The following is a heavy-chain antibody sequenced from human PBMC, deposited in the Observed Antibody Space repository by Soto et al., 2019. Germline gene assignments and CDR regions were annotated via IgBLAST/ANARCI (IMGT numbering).Heavy chain of an antibody. CDR3: ASRSYCSSTSCYIYYYMDV. V-gene: IGHV4-4*02. CDR1: SGSISSSNW. D-gene: IGHD2-2*02. Sequence: QVQLQESGPGLVKPSGTLSLTCAVSSGSISSSNWWSWVRQPPGKGLEWIGEIYHSGSTNYNPSLKSRVTISVDKSKNQFSLKLSSVTAADTAVYYCASRSYCSSTSCYIYYYMDVWGKGTTVTVSS. CDR2: IYHSGST. J-gene: IGHJ6*03.